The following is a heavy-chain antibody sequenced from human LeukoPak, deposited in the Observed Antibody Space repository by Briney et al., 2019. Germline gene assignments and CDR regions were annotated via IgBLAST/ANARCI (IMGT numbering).Heavy chain of an antibody. CDR1: GGSISGYF. V-gene: IGHV4-59*12. J-gene: IGHJ4*02. Sequence: SETLSLTCTVSGGSISGYFWVWIRQPPGKGLEWIGYIYYTGSTNYNPSLKSRVTISIDTSKNQFSLTLNSVTAADTGVYYCARDKYSGYERVFDYWGQGTLVTVSS. CDR3: ARDKYSGYERVFDY. CDR2: IYYTGST. D-gene: IGHD5-12*01.